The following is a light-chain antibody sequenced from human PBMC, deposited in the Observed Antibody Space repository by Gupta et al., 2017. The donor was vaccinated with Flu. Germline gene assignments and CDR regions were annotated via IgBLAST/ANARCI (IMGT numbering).Light chain of an antibody. CDR1: QSITTR. J-gene: IGKJ1*01. Sequence: EIVMTQSPATVSASPGESVTLSCRASQSITTRLAWYHQRPGQAPRLLIYEVRCRTTGIPARFTGSGFGTEFTLTITSRQSEDFAVYYCQHEVSWPRTFGQGT. V-gene: IGKV3-15*01. CDR2: EVR. CDR3: QHEVSWPRT.